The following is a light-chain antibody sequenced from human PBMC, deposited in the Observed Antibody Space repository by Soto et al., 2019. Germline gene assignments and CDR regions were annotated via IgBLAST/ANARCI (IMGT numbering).Light chain of an antibody. J-gene: IGLJ3*02. CDR1: SSDVGGYNY. V-gene: IGLV2-14*01. Sequence: QSALTQPASVSGSPGQSITISCTGTSSDVGGYNYVSWYQQHPGKAPKFMIYEVSNRPSGVSNRFSGSKSGNTASLTISGLQAEDEADYYCSSYTTRSTHWVFGGGTKLTVL. CDR3: SSYTTRSTHWV. CDR2: EVS.